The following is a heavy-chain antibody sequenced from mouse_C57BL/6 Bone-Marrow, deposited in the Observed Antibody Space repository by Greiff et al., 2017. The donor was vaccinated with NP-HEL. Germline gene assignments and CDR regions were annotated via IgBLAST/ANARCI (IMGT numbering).Heavy chain of an antibody. CDR1: GFTFSSYG. CDR2: ISRGGRFT. CDR3: ARRSAVYYFDY. V-gene: IGHV5-6*02. J-gene: IGHJ2*01. Sequence: EVKLMESGGDLVKPGGSLKLSCAASGFTFSSYGMSWVRQTPDKRLAWVSTISRGGRFTSSPDSLKGRFTISRDNAKNTLYLQMSSLKSEDTAMYYCARRSAVYYFDYWGQGTTLTVSS.